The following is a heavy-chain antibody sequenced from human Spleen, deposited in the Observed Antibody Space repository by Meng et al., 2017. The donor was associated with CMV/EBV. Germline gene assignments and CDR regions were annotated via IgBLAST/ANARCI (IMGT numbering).Heavy chain of an antibody. D-gene: IGHD3-3*01. V-gene: IGHV4-39*07. CDR2: INHSGST. CDR1: GGSISSSAYY. Sequence: SETLSLTCTVSGGSISSSAYYWSWIRQPPGKGLEWIGEINHSGSTNYNPSLKSRVTISVDTSKNQFSLKLSSVTAADTAVYYCARGGFWSGYYNGFRRLFFDYWGQGTLVTVSS. J-gene: IGHJ4*02. CDR3: ARGGFWSGYYNGFRRLFFDY.